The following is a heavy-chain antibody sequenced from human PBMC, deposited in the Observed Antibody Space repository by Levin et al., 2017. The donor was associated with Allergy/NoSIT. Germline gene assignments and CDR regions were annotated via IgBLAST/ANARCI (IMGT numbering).Heavy chain of an antibody. J-gene: IGHJ4*02. CDR2: ISYDGNDK. V-gene: IGHV3-30*18. D-gene: IGHD6-13*01. CDR1: GFSFRSFG. CDR3: AKDVVFGTSSWALDY. Sequence: GGSLRLSCAASGFSFRSFGMHWVRQAPGKGLEWVAVISYDGNDKYYADSVKGRFTISRDNPKNTLYLQMNSLRTEDTAVYYCAKDVVFGTSSWALDYWGQGTLATFSS.